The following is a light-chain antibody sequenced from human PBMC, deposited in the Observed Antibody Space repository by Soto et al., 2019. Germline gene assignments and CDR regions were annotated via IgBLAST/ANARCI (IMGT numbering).Light chain of an antibody. CDR1: QSVSSN. CDR2: GAS. J-gene: IGKJ2*01. V-gene: IGKV3-15*01. Sequence: EIVMTQSPATLSVSPGERATLSCRASQSVSSNLAWYQQKPGQAPRLLIYGASTRATGIPARFSGSGSGTAFTLTISSLQSEDFAVYYCQQYNNWPQTFGQGTNLEIK. CDR3: QQYNNWPQT.